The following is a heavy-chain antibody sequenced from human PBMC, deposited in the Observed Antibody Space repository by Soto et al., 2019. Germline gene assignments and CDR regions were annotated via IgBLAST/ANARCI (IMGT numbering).Heavy chain of an antibody. CDR2: IYYSGST. CDR3: ARELSGDYKFLLSDYYYGMDV. J-gene: IGHJ6*02. D-gene: IGHD4-17*01. Sequence: PSETLSLTCTVSGGSVSSGSYYWSWIRQPPGKGLEWIGYIYYSGSTNYNPSLKSRVTISVDTSKNQFSLKLSSVTAADTAVYYCARELSGDYKFLLSDYYYGMDVWGQGTTVTVSS. V-gene: IGHV4-61*01. CDR1: GGSVSSGSYY.